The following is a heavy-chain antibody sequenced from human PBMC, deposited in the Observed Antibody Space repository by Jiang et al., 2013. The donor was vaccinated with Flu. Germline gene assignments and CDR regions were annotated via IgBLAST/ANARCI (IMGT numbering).Heavy chain of an antibody. CDR2: IYYSGST. V-gene: IGHV4-31*02. Sequence: YWSWIRQHPGKGLEWIGYIYYSGSTYYNPSLKSRVTISVDTSKNQFSLKLSSVTAADTAVYYCARSRRDGYNYQYYYYMDVWGKGTTVTVSS. J-gene: IGHJ6*03. CDR1: Y. CDR3: ARSRRDGYNYQYYYYMDV. D-gene: IGHD5-24*01.